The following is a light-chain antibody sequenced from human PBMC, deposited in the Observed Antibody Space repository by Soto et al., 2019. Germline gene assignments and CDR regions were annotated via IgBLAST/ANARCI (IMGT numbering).Light chain of an antibody. J-gene: IGLJ1*01. CDR2: EVD. CDR3: CSYAGTSYV. V-gene: IGLV2-23*02. Sequence: QSVLTQPASVSGSPGQSITISCTGTRIDVGTYDAVSWYQHHPGKVPRLMIYEVDKRPSGVSYRFSGSKSGNTASLTISWLQAEDEADYYCCSYAGTSYVFGSGTKVTVL. CDR1: RIDVGTYDA.